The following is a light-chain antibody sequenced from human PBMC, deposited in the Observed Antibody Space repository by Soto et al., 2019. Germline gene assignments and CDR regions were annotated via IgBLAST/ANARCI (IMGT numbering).Light chain of an antibody. CDR2: GAS. Sequence: EIVLTQSPGTLSLSPGERATLSCRASQSVSSSYLGWYQQKPGQAPRPLISGASSRATGIPDRFSGSGSGTDFTLTISRLEPEDFAVYYCQQYGSSPLTFGGGTKVEIK. J-gene: IGKJ4*01. CDR1: QSVSSSY. CDR3: QQYGSSPLT. V-gene: IGKV3-20*01.